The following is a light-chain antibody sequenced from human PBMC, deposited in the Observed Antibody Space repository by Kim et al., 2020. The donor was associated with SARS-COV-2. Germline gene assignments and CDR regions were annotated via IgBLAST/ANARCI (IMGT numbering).Light chain of an antibody. CDR3: QQSYSAPT. CDR1: HSVDIY. J-gene: IGKJ5*01. Sequence: SASVGDTVTIACRASHSVDIYLNWYQKRPGKAPNLLIHTASNLQNGVPSRFSGSGSGTHFTLTISSLQPEDFATYYCQQSYSAPTFGQGTRLEIK. CDR2: TAS. V-gene: IGKV1-39*01.